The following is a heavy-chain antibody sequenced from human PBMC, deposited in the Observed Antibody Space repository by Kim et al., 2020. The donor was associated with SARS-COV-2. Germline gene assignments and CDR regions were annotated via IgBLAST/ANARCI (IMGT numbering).Heavy chain of an antibody. CDR3: ARLGWATYCTNGVCYSGLDV. D-gene: IGHD2-8*01. J-gene: IGHJ6*02. Sequence: SVKVSCKASGGTFSSYAISWVRQAPGQGLEWMGGIIPIFGTANYAQKFQGRVTITADESTSTAYMELSSLRSEDTAVYYCARLGWATYCTNGVCYSGLDVWGQGPTVTVSS. CDR2: IIPIFGTA. V-gene: IGHV1-69*13. CDR1: GGTFSSYA.